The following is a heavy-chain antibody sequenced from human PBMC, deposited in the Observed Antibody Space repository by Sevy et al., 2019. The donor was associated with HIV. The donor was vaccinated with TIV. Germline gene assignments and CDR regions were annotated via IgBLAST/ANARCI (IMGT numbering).Heavy chain of an antibody. J-gene: IGHJ4*02. CDR3: ARDLPPSATIVPHFDY. Sequence: GGSLRLSCAASGFAFSSYDMHWVRQAPGKGLEWVLYITSSGTTINYADSVKGRFTISRDNAKNSLYLQMNSLIVEDTAVYYCARDLPPSATIVPHFDYWGQGTLVTVSS. CDR1: GFAFSSYD. CDR2: ITSSGTTI. D-gene: IGHD1-26*01. V-gene: IGHV3-48*03.